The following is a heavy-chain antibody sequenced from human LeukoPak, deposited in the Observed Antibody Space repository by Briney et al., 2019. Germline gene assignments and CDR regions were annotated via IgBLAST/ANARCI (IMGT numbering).Heavy chain of an antibody. CDR3: AGTYDLYGMDV. J-gene: IGHJ6*02. Sequence: SETLSLTCTVSGGSISSYYWSWIRQPPGKGLEWIGYIYYSGSTNYNPSLKSRVTISVDTSRNQFSLKLSSVTAADTAVYYCAGTYDLYGMDVWGQGTTVTVSS. V-gene: IGHV4-59*08. CDR1: GGSISSYY. CDR2: IYYSGST. D-gene: IGHD1-1*01.